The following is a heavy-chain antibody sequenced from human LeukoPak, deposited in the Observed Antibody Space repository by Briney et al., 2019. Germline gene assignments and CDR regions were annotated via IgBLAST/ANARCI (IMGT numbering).Heavy chain of an antibody. CDR1: GFTFSSYG. Sequence: PGRSLKLSCAASGFTFSSYGMHWIRQAPGKGLEWVSAISGSGGSTYYADSVKGRFTISRDNSKNTLYLQMNSLRAEDTAVYYCAKKPKIPYYYDSSGYYPFPFDYWGQGTLVTVSS. CDR2: ISGSGGST. D-gene: IGHD3-22*01. J-gene: IGHJ4*02. V-gene: IGHV3-23*01. CDR3: AKKPKIPYYYDSSGYYPFPFDY.